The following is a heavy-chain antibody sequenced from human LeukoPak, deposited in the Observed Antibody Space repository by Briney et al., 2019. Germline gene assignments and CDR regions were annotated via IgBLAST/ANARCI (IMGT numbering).Heavy chain of an antibody. CDR2: INWNGGST. CDR3: ARVVSDLGSGSYTYYFDY. D-gene: IGHD1-26*01. Sequence: GGSLRLSCAASGFTFDDYGMSWVRQAPGKGLEWVSGINWNGGSTGYADSVKGRFTISRDNAKNSLYLQMNGLRAEDTALYHCARVVSDLGSGSYTYYFDYWGQGTLVTVSS. V-gene: IGHV3-20*01. CDR1: GFTFDDYG. J-gene: IGHJ4*02.